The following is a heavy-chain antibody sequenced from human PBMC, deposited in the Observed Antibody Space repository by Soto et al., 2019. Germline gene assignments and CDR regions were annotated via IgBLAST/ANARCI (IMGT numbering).Heavy chain of an antibody. Sequence: SETLSLTCTVSGDSVTSGDYYWSWLRQPPGKGLEWIGYIYYSGNTNYSPSLKSRVAISLDTSHNQFSLKLSSVTAADTAVYFCARIPVDTYMTYWFDPWGQGTLVTVSS. D-gene: IGHD5-18*01. CDR3: ARIPVDTYMTYWFDP. CDR1: GDSVTSGDYY. V-gene: IGHV4-61*08. J-gene: IGHJ5*01. CDR2: IYYSGNT.